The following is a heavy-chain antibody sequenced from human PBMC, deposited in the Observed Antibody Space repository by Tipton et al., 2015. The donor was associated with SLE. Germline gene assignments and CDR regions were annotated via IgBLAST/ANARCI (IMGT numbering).Heavy chain of an antibody. V-gene: IGHV3-20*04. Sequence: SLRLSCSASGFTFDDYGMSWVRQAPGRGLEWVCGINWNGGSTRCADSVKGRFTVSRDNAKNSLYLQMNSLRAEDTAVYYCARDIVATICDYWGQGTLVTVSS. D-gene: IGHD5-12*01. CDR1: GFTFDDYG. J-gene: IGHJ4*02. CDR2: INWNGGST. CDR3: ARDIVATICDY.